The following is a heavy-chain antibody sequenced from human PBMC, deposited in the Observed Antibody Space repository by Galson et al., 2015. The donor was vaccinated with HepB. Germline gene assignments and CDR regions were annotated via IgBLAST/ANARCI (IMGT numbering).Heavy chain of an antibody. Sequence: TLSLTCTVSGGSISSGSYYWSWIRQPAGKGLEWIGRIYTSGSTNYNPSLKSRVTISVDTSKNQFSLKLSSVTAADTAVYYCAREISTLFSPLYYYYGMDVWGQGTTVTVSS. CDR1: GGSISSGSYY. CDR2: IYTSGST. D-gene: IGHD2-21*01. V-gene: IGHV4-61*02. J-gene: IGHJ6*02. CDR3: AREISTLFSPLYYYYGMDV.